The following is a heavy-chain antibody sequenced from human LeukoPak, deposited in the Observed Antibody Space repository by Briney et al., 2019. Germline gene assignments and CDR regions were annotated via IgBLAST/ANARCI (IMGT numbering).Heavy chain of an antibody. CDR3: ARDYCSSTSCYFDY. CDR1: GGSISSGSYY. J-gene: IGHJ4*02. CDR2: IYTSGST. V-gene: IGHV4-61*02. D-gene: IGHD2-2*01. Sequence: KPSQTLSLTCTVSGGSISSGSYYWSWIPQPAGKGLEWIGRIYTSGSTNYNPSLKSRVTISVDTSKNQFSLKLSSVTAADTAVYYCARDYCSSTSCYFDYWGQGTLVTVSS.